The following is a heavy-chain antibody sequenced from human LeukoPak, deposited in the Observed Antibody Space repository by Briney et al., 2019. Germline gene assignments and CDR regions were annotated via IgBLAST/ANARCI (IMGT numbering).Heavy chain of an antibody. Sequence: ASVKVSCKASGYTFTSYGISWVRQAPGQGLEWMGWISAYNGNTNYAQKLQGRVTMTTDTSTSTAYMELSSLRSEDTAVYYCARGPIIDIAIIPAADNYYYMDVWGKGTTVTVSS. CDR3: ARGPIIDIAIIPAADNYYYMDV. V-gene: IGHV1-18*01. CDR2: ISAYNGNT. J-gene: IGHJ6*03. D-gene: IGHD2-2*01. CDR1: GYTFTSYG.